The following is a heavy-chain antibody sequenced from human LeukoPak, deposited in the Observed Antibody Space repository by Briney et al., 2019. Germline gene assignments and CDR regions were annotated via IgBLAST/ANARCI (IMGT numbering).Heavy chain of an antibody. Sequence: GGSLRLSCAASGFTFSSYAMSWVRQAPGRGLEWVSAISGSGGSTYYADSVKGRFTISRDNSKNTLYLQMNSLRAEDTAVYYCAKTKDRYYDFWSGYSGWGQGTLVTVSS. CDR3: AKTKDRYYDFWSGYSG. V-gene: IGHV3-23*01. D-gene: IGHD3-3*01. CDR2: ISGSGGST. CDR1: GFTFSSYA. J-gene: IGHJ4*02.